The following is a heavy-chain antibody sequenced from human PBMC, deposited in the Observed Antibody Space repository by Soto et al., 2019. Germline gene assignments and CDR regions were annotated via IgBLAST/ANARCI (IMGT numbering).Heavy chain of an antibody. CDR2: IYYSGST. J-gene: IGHJ6*03. CDR1: GGSISSYY. Sequence: SETLSLTCTVSGGSISSYYWSWIRQPPGKGLEWIGYIYYSGSTNYNPSLKSRVTISVDTSKNQFSLKLSSVTAADTAVYYCARHSSSSIPFYYYYYMDVWGKGTTVTVSS. CDR3: ARHSSSSIPFYYYYYMDV. D-gene: IGHD6-6*01. V-gene: IGHV4-59*08.